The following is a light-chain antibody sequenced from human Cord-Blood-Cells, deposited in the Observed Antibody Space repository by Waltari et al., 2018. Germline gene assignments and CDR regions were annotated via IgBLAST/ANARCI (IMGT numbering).Light chain of an antibody. V-gene: IGKV1-33*01. CDR1: QDISNY. J-gene: IGKJ5*01. CDR3: QQYDNLPPDT. CDR2: DAS. Sequence: DIQMTQSPTSLSASAGDRVTITCQASQDISNYLNWYQQKPGKAPKLLIYDASNLETGVPSRFSGSGSGTDFTFTISSLQPEDIATYYCQQYDNLPPDTFGQGTRLEIK.